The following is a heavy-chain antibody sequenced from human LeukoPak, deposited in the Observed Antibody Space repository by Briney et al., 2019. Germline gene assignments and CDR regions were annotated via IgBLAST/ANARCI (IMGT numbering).Heavy chain of an antibody. CDR2: ISTSSSYI. CDR1: GFTFNTYT. Sequence: GGSLRLSCAASGFTFNTYTMNWVRQAPGKGLEWVSSISTSSSYIYYADSVKGRFTISRDNAKNSLFLQMNSLRAEDTAVYYCARDGDILTGHYKFYFDYWGQGSLVTVSS. D-gene: IGHD3-9*01. CDR3: ARDGDILTGHYKFYFDY. V-gene: IGHV3-21*01. J-gene: IGHJ4*02.